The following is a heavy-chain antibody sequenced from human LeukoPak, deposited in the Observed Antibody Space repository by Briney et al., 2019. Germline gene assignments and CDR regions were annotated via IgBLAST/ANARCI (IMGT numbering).Heavy chain of an antibody. V-gene: IGHV4-34*01. Sequence: SETLSLTCAVYGGSFSGYYWSWIRQPPGKGLEWIGEINHSGSTNYNPSLKSRVTISVDTSKNQSSLKLSSVTAADTAVYYCARRRGGSKGAFDIWGQGTMVTVSS. D-gene: IGHD1-26*01. CDR2: INHSGST. J-gene: IGHJ3*02. CDR3: ARRRGGSKGAFDI. CDR1: GGSFSGYY.